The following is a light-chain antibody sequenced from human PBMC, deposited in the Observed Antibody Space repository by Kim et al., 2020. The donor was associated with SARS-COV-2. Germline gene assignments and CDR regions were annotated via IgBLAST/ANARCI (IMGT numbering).Light chain of an antibody. CDR3: ASWDDTLKGV. CDR2: SDN. CDR1: RSNIGRHP. Sequence: ELTQPPSASGTPGQRITISCTGRRSNIGRHPVNWYLQVPGTAPTLLIHSDNQRPSGVPDRFSGSKSGTSASLAISSVQSEDEAVYFCASWDDTLKGVFGGGTQLTVL. J-gene: IGLJ2*01. V-gene: IGLV1-44*01.